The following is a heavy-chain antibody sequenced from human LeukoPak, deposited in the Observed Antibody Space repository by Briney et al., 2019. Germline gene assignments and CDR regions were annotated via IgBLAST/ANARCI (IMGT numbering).Heavy chain of an antibody. V-gene: IGHV1-2*02. CDR2: INPNSGGT. D-gene: IGHD6-13*01. CDR1: GYTFTGYY. CDR3: ARGKKAAAGTGYYYYMDV. Sequence: ASVKVSCKASGYTFTGYYMHWVRQAPGQGLEWMGWINPNSGGTNYAQKFQGRVTITRNTSISTAYMELSSLRSEDTAVYYCARGKKAAAGTGYYYYMDVWGKGTTVTVSS. J-gene: IGHJ6*03.